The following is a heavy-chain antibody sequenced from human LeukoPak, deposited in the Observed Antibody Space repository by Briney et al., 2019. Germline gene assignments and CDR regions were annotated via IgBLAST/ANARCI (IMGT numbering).Heavy chain of an antibody. Sequence: PGGSLRLSCAASGFTFTSHVMSWVRQTPGKELEWVSAIDGSGLTTYYADSVRGRFIISRDNSKKMLYLQMNSLRAEDTATYYCARESIRSGSLKWFDPWGQGTLVTVSS. V-gene: IGHV3-23*01. CDR3: ARESIRSGSLKWFDP. CDR1: GFTFTSHV. D-gene: IGHD3-3*01. CDR2: IDGSGLTT. J-gene: IGHJ5*02.